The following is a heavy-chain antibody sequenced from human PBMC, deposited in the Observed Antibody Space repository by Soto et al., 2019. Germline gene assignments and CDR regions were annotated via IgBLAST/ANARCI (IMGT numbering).Heavy chain of an antibody. J-gene: IGHJ4*02. CDR1: DFSISSYW. Sequence: EVQLVESGGGLVQPGGSLSLSCAASDFSISSYWMNWVRQAPGKGLEWVAIIRKDGSEKYYVDSVKGRFTISRDNAKNSLYLQMNSPRDDDTAVYYCAGGSGWLSDYWGRGTLVTVSS. CDR2: IRKDGSEK. CDR3: AGGSGWLSDY. V-gene: IGHV3-7*03. D-gene: IGHD6-19*01.